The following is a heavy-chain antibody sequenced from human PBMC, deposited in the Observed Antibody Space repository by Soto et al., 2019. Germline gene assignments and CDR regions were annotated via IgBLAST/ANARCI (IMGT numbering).Heavy chain of an antibody. CDR1: GFTFSNFW. CDR3: ARDLTTKTTLVTYFDY. Sequence: EVQLVESGGGLVQPGGSLRLSCAASGFTFSNFWMSWVRQAPGKGLEWVANIKGDGSQKYYVDSVKGRFTISRDNAKNSMYLQMSSLRAEDTAVYYCARDLTTKTTLVTYFDYWGQGTLATVSS. D-gene: IGHD4-4*01. V-gene: IGHV3-7*01. CDR2: IKGDGSQK. J-gene: IGHJ4*02.